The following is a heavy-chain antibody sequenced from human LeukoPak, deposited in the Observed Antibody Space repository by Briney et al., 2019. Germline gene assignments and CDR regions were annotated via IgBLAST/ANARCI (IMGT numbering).Heavy chain of an antibody. V-gene: IGHV1-2*02. J-gene: IGHJ4*02. CDR2: INPNSGGT. CDR1: GYTFTGYY. CDR3: ARAIDCGSGSYLLDY. D-gene: IGHD3-10*01. Sequence: GASVKVSCKASGYTFTGYYMHWVRQAPGQGLEWMGGINPNSGGTNYSQEFQGRVTMTRDTSISTAFMELTMLRSDDTAVYDCARAIDCGSGSYLLDYWGQGTLVTVSS.